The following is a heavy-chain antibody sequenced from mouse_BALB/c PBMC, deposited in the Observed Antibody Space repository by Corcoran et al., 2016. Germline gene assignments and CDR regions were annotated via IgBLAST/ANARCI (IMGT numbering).Heavy chain of an antibody. Sequence: EVQLQQSGAELVKPGASVKLSCTASGFNIKDTYLHGGKQRPEQGVEWIGRIDPANGNTKSDTKFQGKATITADTAANTAYRQLSSLTSEDTAVYYCASWDWYYDGWGAGTAFT. CDR3: ASWDWYYDG. D-gene: IGHD4-1*01. CDR2: IDPANGNT. CDR1: GFNIKDTY. V-gene: IGHV14-3*02. J-gene: IGHJ1*01.